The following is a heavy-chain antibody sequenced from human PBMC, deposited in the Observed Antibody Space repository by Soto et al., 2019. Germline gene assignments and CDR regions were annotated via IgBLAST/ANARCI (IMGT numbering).Heavy chain of an antibody. CDR2: LSYDGNNK. CDR1: GFTFRSYA. CDR3: ARARLDTPALDY. V-gene: IGHV3-30*09. D-gene: IGHD2-2*01. J-gene: IGHJ4*02. Sequence: QVQLVESGGGVVQPGRSLRLSCEASGFTFRSYAMHWVRQAPGKGLELVAVLSYDGNNKYYADSVKGRFAISRDNSRNTLYLQMTSLRAEDTAVYYCARARLDTPALDYWGQGTLVTVSS.